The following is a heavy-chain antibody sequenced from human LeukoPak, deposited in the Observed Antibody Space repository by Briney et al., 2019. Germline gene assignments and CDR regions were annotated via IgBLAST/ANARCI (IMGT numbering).Heavy chain of an antibody. Sequence: SGPTLVKPTQTLTLTCTFSGFSLSTSGVGVGWIRQPPGKALEWLALIYWDDDKRYSPSLKSRLTITKDTSKNQVVLTMTNMDPVDTATYYRAHSLYYYGSGSYYNWYYFDYWGQGTLVTVSS. CDR3: AHSLYYYGSGSYYNWYYFDY. D-gene: IGHD3-10*01. V-gene: IGHV2-5*02. CDR1: GFSLSTSGVG. CDR2: IYWDDDK. J-gene: IGHJ4*02.